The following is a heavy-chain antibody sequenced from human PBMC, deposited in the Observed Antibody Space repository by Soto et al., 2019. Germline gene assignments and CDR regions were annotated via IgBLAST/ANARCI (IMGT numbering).Heavy chain of an antibody. V-gene: IGHV3-74*01. J-gene: IGHJ6*02. Sequence: EVQLVESGGGLLQPGGSLRLSCAASGFSFSNYWMHWVRQAPGKGLVWVSRLNTDGSFTAYADSVKGRFTLSRDNAKNTVYLQMNSLRAEDTAVYYCARGMKNYYAMDVRGQGTTVTVSS. CDR3: ARGMKNYYAMDV. CDR2: LNTDGSFT. CDR1: GFSFSNYW.